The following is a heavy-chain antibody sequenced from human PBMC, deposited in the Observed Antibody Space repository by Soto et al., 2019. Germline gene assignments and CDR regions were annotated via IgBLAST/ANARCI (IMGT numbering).Heavy chain of an antibody. V-gene: IGHV3-30-3*01. CDR3: ARSMFYSDGSNYSPFDY. J-gene: IGHJ4*02. CDR2: ISYDGSNK. CDR1: GFTFSSYA. D-gene: IGHD3-22*01. Sequence: GGSLRLSCAASGFTFSSYAMHWVRQAPGKGLEWVAVISYDGSNKYYADSVKGRFTISRDNSKNTLYLQMNSLRAEDTAVYYCARSMFYSDGSNYSPFDYWGQGTLVTVSS.